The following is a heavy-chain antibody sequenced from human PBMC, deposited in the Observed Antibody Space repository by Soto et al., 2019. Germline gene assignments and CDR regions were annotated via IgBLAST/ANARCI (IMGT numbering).Heavy chain of an antibody. J-gene: IGHJ3*01. CDR2: ISWNSGNI. CDR1: GFTFDDHD. CDR3: AKDVDSGLRDGFDV. V-gene: IGHV3-9*01. Sequence: PGGSLRLSCAASGFTFDDHDMLWVRQAPGKGLEWVSGISWNSGNIGYADSVKGRFTISRDNAKNSLYLQMNSLRAEDTALYYCAKDVDSGLRDGFDVWGQGTMVTVSS.